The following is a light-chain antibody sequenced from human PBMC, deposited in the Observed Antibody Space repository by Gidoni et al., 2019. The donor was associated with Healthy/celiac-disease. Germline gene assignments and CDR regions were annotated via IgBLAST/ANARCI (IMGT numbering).Light chain of an antibody. V-gene: IGKV1D-8*01. CDR1: QGISIY. CDR2: AAS. CDR3: QQYYSFPYT. J-gene: IGKJ2*01. Sequence: VIWMTQSPSLLSASTGERVTISCRMSQGISIYLAWYQQKPGKAPELLIYAASTLQSGVPSRFSGSGSGKDFTLTISCLQSEDFATYYCQQYYSFPYTFGQGTKLEIK.